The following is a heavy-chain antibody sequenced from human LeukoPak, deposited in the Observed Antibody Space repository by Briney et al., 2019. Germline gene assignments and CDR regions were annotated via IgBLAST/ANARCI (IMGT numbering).Heavy chain of an antibody. D-gene: IGHD5-24*01. V-gene: IGHV1-18*01. J-gene: IGHJ4*02. Sequence: ASVKVSCKASGYTFTTYAMNWARQAPGQGLEWMGWISAYNGDTKYGQNFQGRVTMTTDTSTTTAYMDLRSLNSDDTAVYYCGRVDMATTKDYWGQGTLVTVSS. CDR3: GRVDMATTKDY. CDR2: ISAYNGDT. CDR1: GYTFTTYA.